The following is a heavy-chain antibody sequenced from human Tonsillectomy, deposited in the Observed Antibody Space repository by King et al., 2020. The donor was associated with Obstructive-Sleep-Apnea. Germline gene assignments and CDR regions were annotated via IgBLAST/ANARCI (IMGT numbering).Heavy chain of an antibody. CDR3: ARDSSYTATFDY. V-gene: IGHV3-21*01. J-gene: IGHJ4*02. Sequence: VQLVESGGGLVKPGGSLRLSCAASGFTFSSYSMNWVRQAPGKGLEWVSSISSSSSYLYYADSVKGRFTISRDNAKNSLYLQMNSLRAEDTAVYYCARDSSYTATFDYWGQGTLVTVSS. D-gene: IGHD5-18*01. CDR1: GFTFSSYS. CDR2: ISSSSSYL.